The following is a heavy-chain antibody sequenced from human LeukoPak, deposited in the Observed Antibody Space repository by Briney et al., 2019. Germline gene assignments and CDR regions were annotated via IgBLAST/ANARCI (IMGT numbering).Heavy chain of an antibody. CDR1: GGSISSSSYY. Sequence: SETLSLTCTVSGGSISSSSYYWGWIRQPPGKGLEWIGSIYYSGSTYYNPSLKSRVTISVDTSKNQFSLKLSSVTAADTAVYYCARLEWELYSFDYWGQGTLVTVSS. D-gene: IGHD1-26*01. CDR2: IYYSGST. CDR3: ARLEWELYSFDY. J-gene: IGHJ4*02. V-gene: IGHV4-39*01.